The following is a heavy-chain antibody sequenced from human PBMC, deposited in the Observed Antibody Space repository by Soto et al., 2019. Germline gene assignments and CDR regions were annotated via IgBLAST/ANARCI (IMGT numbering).Heavy chain of an antibody. D-gene: IGHD3-3*01. Sequence: EVQLLESGGGLVQPGGSLRLSCAASGFTFSSYAMSWVRQAPGKGLEWVSGMRGNGGSAYYADSGKGRFTISRDNSQKTLYLQMNSLRAEDTALYYCAKGPIFGVENIYDYWGQGTLVTVSS. CDR1: GFTFSSYA. J-gene: IGHJ4*02. V-gene: IGHV3-23*01. CDR3: AKGPIFGVENIYDY. CDR2: MRGNGGSA.